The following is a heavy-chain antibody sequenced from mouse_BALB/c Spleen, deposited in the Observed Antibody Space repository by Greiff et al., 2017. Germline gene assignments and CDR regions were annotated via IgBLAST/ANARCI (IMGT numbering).Heavy chain of an antibody. V-gene: IGHV1-80*01. CDR1: GYAFSSYW. Sequence: VKLQESGAELVRPGSSVKISCKASGYAFSSYWMNWVKQRPGQGLEWIGQIYPGDGDTNYNGKFKGKATLTADKSSSTAYMQLSSLTSEDSAVYFCARLDDYDDYYAMDYWGQGTSVTVSS. D-gene: IGHD2-4*01. CDR2: IYPGDGDT. CDR3: ARLDDYDDYYAMDY. J-gene: IGHJ4*01.